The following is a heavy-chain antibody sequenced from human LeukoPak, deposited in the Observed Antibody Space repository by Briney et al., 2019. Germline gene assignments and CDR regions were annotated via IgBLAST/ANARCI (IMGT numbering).Heavy chain of an antibody. D-gene: IGHD3-3*01. CDR1: GGSISSYY. J-gene: IGHJ3*02. Sequence: SETLSLTCTVSGGSISSYYWSWIRQPPGKGLEWIGYIYYSGSTNYNPSLKSRVTISVDTSKNQFSLKLSSVTAADTAVYYCVRAAYDFWSGSLHDAYDIWGQGTMVTVSS. CDR3: VRAAYDFWSGSLHDAYDI. CDR2: IYYSGST. V-gene: IGHV4-59*01.